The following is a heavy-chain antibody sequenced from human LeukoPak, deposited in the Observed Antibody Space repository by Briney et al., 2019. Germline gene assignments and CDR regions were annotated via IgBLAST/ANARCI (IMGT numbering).Heavy chain of an antibody. CDR3: ARDLYRIVVVPHYFDY. Sequence: GGSLRLSCAASGFAFNTYSMNWVRQAPGKGLEWVSFIFSSSTYIYYTDSVKGRFTISRDNAKNSLYLQMNSLRAEDTAVYYCARDLYRIVVVPHYFDYWGQGTLVTVSS. CDR2: IFSSSTYI. D-gene: IGHD3-22*01. J-gene: IGHJ4*02. CDR1: GFAFNTYS. V-gene: IGHV3-21*01.